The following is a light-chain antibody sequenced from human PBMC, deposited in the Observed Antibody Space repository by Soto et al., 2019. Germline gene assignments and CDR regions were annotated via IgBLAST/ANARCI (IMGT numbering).Light chain of an antibody. J-gene: IGKJ1*01. V-gene: IGKV3-20*01. CDR3: QQYDSTPPT. CDR1: QGVNSNY. Sequence: EIVLTQSPGTLSLSPGERATLSCRASQGVNSNYLAWYQRKPGQAPRLLIYGASNRATDIPYRFSASGSGTDFTLTITRLEAEDFAVYYCQQYDSTPPTFGQGTKVEVK. CDR2: GAS.